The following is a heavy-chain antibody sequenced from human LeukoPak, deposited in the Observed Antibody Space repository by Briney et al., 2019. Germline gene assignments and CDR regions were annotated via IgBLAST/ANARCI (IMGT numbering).Heavy chain of an antibody. J-gene: IGHJ4*02. CDR2: IKRKTDGGTT. D-gene: IGHD4-23*01. CDR1: GFTFSHAW. Sequence: GGSLRLSCAASGFTFSHAWMTWVRQAPGKGLEWVGRIKRKTDGGTTDYAAPVKGRFTISRDDSKNTLYLQMNNLQTEDTAVYYCTTRTDSSGILGYWGQGTLVTVPS. V-gene: IGHV3-15*01. CDR3: TTRTDSSGILGY.